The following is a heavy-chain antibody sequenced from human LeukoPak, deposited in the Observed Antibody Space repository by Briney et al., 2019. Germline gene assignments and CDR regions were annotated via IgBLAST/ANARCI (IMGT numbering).Heavy chain of an antibody. D-gene: IGHD4-17*01. V-gene: IGHV3-48*03. CDR3: ARAREDYGDYVDY. Sequence: GGSLRLSCAASGFTFSSYEMNWVRQAPGKGLEWDSYISSSGSTIYYADSVKGRFTISRDNAKNSLYLQMNSLRAEDTAVYYCARAREDYGDYVDYWGQGTLVTVSS. J-gene: IGHJ4*02. CDR2: ISSSGSTI. CDR1: GFTFSSYE.